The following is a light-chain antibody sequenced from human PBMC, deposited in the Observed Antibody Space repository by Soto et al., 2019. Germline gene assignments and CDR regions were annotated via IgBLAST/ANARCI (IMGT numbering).Light chain of an antibody. Sequence: EIVLTQSPGTLSLSPGERATLSCRASQSVSSSYLAWYQQKPGQAPRLLIYGASSRATGIPDRFSSSGSGTDFTLTISRLEPEDFAVYYCQQYGNSPAFGGGTKVEIK. CDR3: QQYGNSPA. J-gene: IGKJ4*01. V-gene: IGKV3-20*01. CDR2: GAS. CDR1: QSVSSSY.